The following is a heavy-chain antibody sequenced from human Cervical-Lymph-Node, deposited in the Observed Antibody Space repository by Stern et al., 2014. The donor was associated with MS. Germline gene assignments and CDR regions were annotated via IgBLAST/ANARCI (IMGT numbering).Heavy chain of an antibody. V-gene: IGHV3-9*01. CDR3: AKDPAISSGREYWYFDL. CDR2: ISWNSGSI. CDR1: GFTFDDYA. J-gene: IGHJ2*01. D-gene: IGHD6-19*01. Sequence: EVHLVESGGGLVQPGRSLRLSCAASGFTFDDYAMHWVRQAPGKGLEWVSGISWNSGSIGYADSVKGRFTISRDNAKNSLYLQMNSLRAEDTALYYCAKDPAISSGREYWYFDLWGRGTLVTVSS.